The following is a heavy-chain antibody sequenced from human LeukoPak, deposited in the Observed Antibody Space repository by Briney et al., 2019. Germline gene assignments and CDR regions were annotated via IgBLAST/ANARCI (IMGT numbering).Heavy chain of an antibody. CDR3: ARVGGYYSYYFDY. V-gene: IGHV1-2*06. J-gene: IGHJ4*02. Sequence: GASVKVSCKASGYTFTGYYMHWVRQAHGQGLEWMGRINPDSGGTNYAQKFQGRVTMTRDTSISTAYMELSRLRSDDTAVYYCARVGGYYSYYFDYWGQGTLVTVSS. CDR2: INPDSGGT. CDR1: GYTFTGYY. D-gene: IGHD3-10*01.